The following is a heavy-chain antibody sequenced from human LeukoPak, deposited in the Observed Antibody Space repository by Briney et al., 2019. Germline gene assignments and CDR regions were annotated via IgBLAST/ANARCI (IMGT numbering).Heavy chain of an antibody. V-gene: IGHV3-48*01. CDR2: ISSSSSTI. CDR3: ARDGGATPFDY. Sequence: GGSLRLSCAASGFTFSSYSMNWVRQAPGKGLEWVSYISSSSSTIYYADSVKGRFTISRDNAKNSLYLQMNSLRAEDTAVYYCARDGGATPFDYWGQGTLVTVSS. CDR1: GFTFSSYS. D-gene: IGHD1-26*01. J-gene: IGHJ4*02.